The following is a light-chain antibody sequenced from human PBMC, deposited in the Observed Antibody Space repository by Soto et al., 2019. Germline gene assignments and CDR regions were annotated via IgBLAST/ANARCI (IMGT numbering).Light chain of an antibody. V-gene: IGLV2-8*01. Sequence: SVLTQPPSPSVAPGQSVTISCTATTSDVGGYNYVSWYQQHPGKAPILLIYEVSKRPSGVPDRLSGSKSCNAASLTVSGLQPEDEADYYCASYAGSNIVFGTGTKVTVL. CDR2: EVS. CDR3: ASYAGSNIV. CDR1: TSDVGGYNY. J-gene: IGLJ1*01.